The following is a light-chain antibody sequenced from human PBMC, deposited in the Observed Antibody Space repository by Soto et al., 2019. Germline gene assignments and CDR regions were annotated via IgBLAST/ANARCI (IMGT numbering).Light chain of an antibody. CDR3: QQANSFPPT. J-gene: IGKJ3*01. V-gene: IGKV1-12*01. Sequence: DIQLTKSPASVSASVEHRVTITCRASQGISCWLAWYQRKPGKSPKLLMYAASSLQRGVPSSFSGSGSGRDFTLTIGGLQSEDFATYYCQQANSFPPTFGPGTKVAIK. CDR2: AAS. CDR1: QGISCW.